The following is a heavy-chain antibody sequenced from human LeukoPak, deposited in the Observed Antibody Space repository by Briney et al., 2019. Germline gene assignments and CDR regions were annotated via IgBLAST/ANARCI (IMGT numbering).Heavy chain of an antibody. D-gene: IGHD4-17*01. Sequence: SETLSLTCAVYGGSFSGYYWSWIRQPPGKGLEWIGEINHSGSTNYNPSLKSRVTISVDTSKDQFSLKLSSVTAADTAVYYCARGPTVTPLDYWGQGTLVTVSS. CDR3: ARGPTVTPLDY. CDR1: GGSFSGYY. CDR2: INHSGST. V-gene: IGHV4-34*01. J-gene: IGHJ4*02.